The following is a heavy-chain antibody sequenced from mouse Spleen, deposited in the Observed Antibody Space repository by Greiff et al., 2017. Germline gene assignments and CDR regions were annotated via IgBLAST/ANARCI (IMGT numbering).Heavy chain of an antibody. D-gene: IGHD2-2*01. J-gene: IGHJ3*01. Sequence: EVKLVESGGGLVQPGGSLKLSCATSGFTFSDYYMYWVRQTPEKRLEWVAYISNGGGSTYYPDTVKGRFTISRDNAKNTLYLQMSRLKSEDTAMYYCARREGYGWFAYWGQGTLVTVSA. CDR2: ISNGGGST. CDR3: ARREGYGWFAY. CDR1: GFTFSDYY. V-gene: IGHV5-12*02.